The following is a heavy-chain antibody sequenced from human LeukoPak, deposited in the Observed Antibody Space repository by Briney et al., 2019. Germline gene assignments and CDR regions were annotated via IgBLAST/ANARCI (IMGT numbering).Heavy chain of an antibody. CDR3: ARDIDYYDSSGSVYFDY. CDR2: INHSGST. D-gene: IGHD3-22*01. Sequence: SETLSLTCAVYGGSFSGYYWSWIRQPPGKGLEWIGEINHSGSTNYNPSLKSRVTISVDTSKNQFSLKLSSVTAADTAVYYCARDIDYYDSSGSVYFDYWGQGTLVTVSS. CDR1: GGSFSGYY. J-gene: IGHJ4*02. V-gene: IGHV4-34*01.